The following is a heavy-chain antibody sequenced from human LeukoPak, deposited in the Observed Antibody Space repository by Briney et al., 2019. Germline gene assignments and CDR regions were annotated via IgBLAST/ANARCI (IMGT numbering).Heavy chain of an antibody. Sequence: SETLSLTCAVYGGSFSGYYWSWIRQPPGKGLEWIGEINHSGSTNYNPSLKSRVTISVDTSKNQFSLKLSSVTAADTAVYYCARHVVPAAYYDYRGQGTLVTVSS. CDR2: INHSGST. CDR3: ARHVVPAAYYDY. CDR1: GGSFSGYY. J-gene: IGHJ4*02. D-gene: IGHD2-2*01. V-gene: IGHV4-34*09.